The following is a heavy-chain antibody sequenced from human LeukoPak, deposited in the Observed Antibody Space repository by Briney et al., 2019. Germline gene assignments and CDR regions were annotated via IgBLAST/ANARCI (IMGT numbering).Heavy chain of an antibody. J-gene: IGHJ6*02. CDR3: ARLQSQGYYYYGMDV. CDR2: IYYSGST. Sequence: SETLSLTCTVSGGSISSYYWSWIRQPPGKGQEWIGYIYYSGSTNYNPSLKSRVTISVDTSKNQFSLKLSSVTAADTAVYYCARLQSQGYYYYGMDVWGQGTTVTVSS. V-gene: IGHV4-59*08. CDR1: GGSISSYY.